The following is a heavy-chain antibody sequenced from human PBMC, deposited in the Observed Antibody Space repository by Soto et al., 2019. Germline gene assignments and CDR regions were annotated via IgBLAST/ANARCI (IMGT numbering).Heavy chain of an antibody. D-gene: IGHD3-3*01. J-gene: IGHJ4*02. V-gene: IGHV3-20*01. CDR2: INWNGGST. CDR3: AKRSGLEGAYYFDY. CDR1: GWTSYDYG. Sequence: EPLGRYEGGSGWTSYDYGMSWVRQAPGKGLEWVSGINWNGGSTGYADSVKGRFTISRDNAKNSLYLQMNSLRAEDTALYHCAKRSGLEGAYYFDYWGQGTLVTVSS.